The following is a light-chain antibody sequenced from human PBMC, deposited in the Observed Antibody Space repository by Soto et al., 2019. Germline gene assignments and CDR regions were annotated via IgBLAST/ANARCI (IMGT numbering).Light chain of an antibody. CDR3: QQRSNWPLT. CDR1: QSVSSN. V-gene: IGKV3-11*01. Sequence: ERMMTQSPATLSVSPGERATLSCRASQSVSSNLAWYQQKPGQAPRLLIYDASNRATGIPARFSGSGSGTDFTLTISSLEPEDFAVYYCQQRSNWPLTFGGGTEVDIK. J-gene: IGKJ4*01. CDR2: DAS.